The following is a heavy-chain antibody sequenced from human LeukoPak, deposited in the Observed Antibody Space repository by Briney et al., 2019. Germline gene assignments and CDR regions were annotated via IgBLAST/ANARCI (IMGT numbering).Heavy chain of an antibody. Sequence: SETLSLTCSVSGGSISSYYWSWIRQPPGKGLEWIGYIYYSGSTNYNPSLKRRVTISVDTSKNQFSLKLSSVTAADTAVYYCARDPRWYYDSSGYYQKDYYYYYMDVWGKGTTVTVS. CDR2: IYYSGST. J-gene: IGHJ6*03. D-gene: IGHD3-22*01. CDR1: GGSISSYY. V-gene: IGHV4-59*01. CDR3: ARDPRWYYDSSGYYQKDYYYYYMDV.